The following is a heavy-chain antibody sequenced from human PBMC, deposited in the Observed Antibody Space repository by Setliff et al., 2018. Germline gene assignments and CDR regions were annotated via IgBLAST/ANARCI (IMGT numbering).Heavy chain of an antibody. J-gene: IGHJ5*02. CDR2: VSSHSGTI. V-gene: IGHV3-48*01. CDR1: GFTFDIYS. Sequence: QPGGSLRLSCAASGFTFDIYSMSWVRQSPGKGLEWISYVSSHSGTIWYADSVKGRFTISGDNSKNTLYLQMNSLRAEDTAVYFCARGHTSMAPWGQGTLVTVSS. CDR3: ARGHTSMAP. D-gene: IGHD5-18*01.